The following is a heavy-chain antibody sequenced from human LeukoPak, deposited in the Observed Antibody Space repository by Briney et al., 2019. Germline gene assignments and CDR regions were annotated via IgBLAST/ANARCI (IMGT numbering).Heavy chain of an antibody. D-gene: IGHD5-12*01. Sequence: PSETLSLTCTISGGSISSISYYWGWIRQPPGKGLEWIGSIYYTGSTYYNPSLKSRVTVSVDTSKNQFSLNLRSVTAADTAVYYCARGIVEWLRPYYQPLLSYYFDYWGQGTLVTVSS. V-gene: IGHV4-39*01. CDR1: GGSISSISYY. CDR2: IYYTGST. J-gene: IGHJ4*02. CDR3: ARGIVEWLRPYYQPLLSYYFDY.